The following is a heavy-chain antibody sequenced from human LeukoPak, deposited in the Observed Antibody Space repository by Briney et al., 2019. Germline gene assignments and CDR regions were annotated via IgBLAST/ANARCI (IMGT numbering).Heavy chain of an antibody. CDR2: MNPNSGNK. CDR1: GYTFTTYD. Sequence: ASVKVSCKASGYTFTTYDINSVRQPTGQGLEWMGWMNPNSGNKGYAQKFQGRVTMTRNTSISTAFMELSGLRSEDTDVYFCARRNTAMVAGLDYWGQGSLVTVSS. J-gene: IGHJ4*02. V-gene: IGHV1-8*01. CDR3: ARRNTAMVAGLDY. D-gene: IGHD5-18*01.